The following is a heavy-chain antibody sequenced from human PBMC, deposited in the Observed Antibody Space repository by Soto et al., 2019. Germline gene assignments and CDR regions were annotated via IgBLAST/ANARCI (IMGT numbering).Heavy chain of an antibody. CDR1: GFIFSSYA. CDR2: ISGSSGST. V-gene: IGHV3-23*01. D-gene: IGHD6-19*01. CDR3: AKGADYYYYYGMDV. Sequence: EVQLLESGGGLVQPGGSLRLSCAASGFIFSSYAMSWVRQAPGKGLEWVSVISGSSGSTNYADSVKGRFTISRDNSKNTLYLQMNSLRAEDMAVYYCAKGADYYYYYGMDVWGQGTTVTVSS. J-gene: IGHJ6*02.